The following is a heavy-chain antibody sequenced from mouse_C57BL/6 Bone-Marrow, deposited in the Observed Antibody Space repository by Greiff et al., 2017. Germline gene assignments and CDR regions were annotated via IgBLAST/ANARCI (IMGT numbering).Heavy chain of an antibody. CDR2: IDPENGDT. CDR3: GYGNAMDY. D-gene: IGHD1-1*01. V-gene: IGHV14-4*01. J-gene: IGHJ4*01. CDR1: GFNIKDDS. Sequence: VQLQQSGAELVRPGASVKLSCTASGFNIKDDSMHWVKQRPEQGLEWIGWIDPENGDTEYDSKFQGKATITADTYSNTAYLQLSSLTSEDTAVYYCGYGNAMDYWGQGTSVTVSS.